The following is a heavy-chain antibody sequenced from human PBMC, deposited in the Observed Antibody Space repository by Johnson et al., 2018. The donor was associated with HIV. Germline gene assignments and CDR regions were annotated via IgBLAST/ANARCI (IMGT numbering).Heavy chain of an antibody. CDR2: IYSGGRT. J-gene: IGHJ3*02. V-gene: IGHV3-66*02. D-gene: IGHD1-26*01. Sequence: EVQLVESGGGVVQPGRSLRLSCAASGFTVSSNYMSWVRQAPGKGLEWVSVIYSGGRTYYADSVKGRFPISRDNSKNTLYLQMNSLRAEDTAVYYCARDWASGSYFWGRGAFDIWGKGTMVTVSS. CDR1: GFTVSSNY. CDR3: ARDWASGSYFWGRGAFDI.